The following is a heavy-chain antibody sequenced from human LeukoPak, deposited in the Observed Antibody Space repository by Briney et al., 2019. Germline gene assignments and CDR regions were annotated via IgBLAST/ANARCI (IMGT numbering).Heavy chain of an antibody. J-gene: IGHJ3*02. Sequence: SETLSLTCTVSGGSISSSSYYWGWIRQPPGKGLEWIGNIYHSGNTYYNSSLKSRVTISVDTSKNQFSLKLSSVTAADTAVYYCARVRGYSYGSDAFDIWGQGTMVTVSS. CDR3: ARVRGYSYGSDAFDI. CDR1: GGSISSSSYY. D-gene: IGHD5-18*01. CDR2: IYHSGNT. V-gene: IGHV4-39*07.